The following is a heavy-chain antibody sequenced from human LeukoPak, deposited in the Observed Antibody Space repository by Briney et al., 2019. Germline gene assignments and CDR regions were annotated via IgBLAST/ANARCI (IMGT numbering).Heavy chain of an antibody. V-gene: IGHV1-18*01. J-gene: IGHJ4*02. Sequence: GASVKVSCKASGYDFTSVGITWVRRAPGQGLEWMGWISPYNGNTRYAQKFQGRVAMTTDTSTTTVYMELRGLRFNDTAVYYCARAGPGSGWYFDYWGQGTLVTVSS. CDR2: ISPYNGNT. CDR3: ARAGPGSGWYFDY. D-gene: IGHD6-19*01. CDR1: GYDFTSVG.